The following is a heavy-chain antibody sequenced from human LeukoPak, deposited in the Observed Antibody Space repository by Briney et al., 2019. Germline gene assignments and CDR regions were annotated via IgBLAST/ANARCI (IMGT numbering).Heavy chain of an antibody. D-gene: IGHD3-10*01. CDR1: GFTFSSYA. CDR2: IYSGGST. CDR3: AKDPRGRASYYFDY. Sequence: GGSLRLSCAASGFTFSSYAMSWVRQAPGKGLEWVSVIYSGGSTYYADSVKGRFTISRDNSKNTLYLQMNSLRAEDTAVYYCAKDPRGRASYYFDYWGQGTLVTVSS. J-gene: IGHJ4*02. V-gene: IGHV3-66*01.